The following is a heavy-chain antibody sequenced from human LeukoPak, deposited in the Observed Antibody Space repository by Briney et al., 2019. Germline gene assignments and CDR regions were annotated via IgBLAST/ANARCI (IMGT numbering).Heavy chain of an antibody. D-gene: IGHD6-19*01. J-gene: IGHJ3*02. CDR2: MNPNSGNT. Sequence: ASVKISCKASGYTFTSYDINWVRQATGQGLEWMGWMNPNSGNTGYAQKFQGRVTMTRNTSISTAYMELSSLRSEDTAVYYCARGIVFQQWLIRMDAFDIWGQGTMVTVSS. CDR1: GYTFTSYD. CDR3: ARGIVFQQWLIRMDAFDI. V-gene: IGHV1-8*01.